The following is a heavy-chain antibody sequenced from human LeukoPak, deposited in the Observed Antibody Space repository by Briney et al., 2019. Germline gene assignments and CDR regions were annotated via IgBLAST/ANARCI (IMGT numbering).Heavy chain of an antibody. CDR2: IYSGGST. CDR3: AELGITMIGGV. J-gene: IGHJ6*04. Sequence: GGSLRLSCAASGFTVSSNYMNWVRQAPEKGLEWVSVIYSGGSTYYADSVKGRFTISRDNSKNTLYLQMNSLRAEDTAVYYCAELGITMIGGVWGKGTTVTISS. D-gene: IGHD3-10*02. V-gene: IGHV3-66*01. CDR1: GFTVSSNY.